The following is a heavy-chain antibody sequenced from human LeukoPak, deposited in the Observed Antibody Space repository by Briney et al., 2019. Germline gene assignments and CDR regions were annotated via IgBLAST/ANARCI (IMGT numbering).Heavy chain of an antibody. CDR3: AKRVPYTSSSVYFDY. D-gene: IGHD6-6*01. Sequence: GGSLRLSCAASGFTFSSYGMSWVRQAPGKGLEWVSSISGDGRSTYYADSVKCRFTISKDNSKNTMYLQMNNLRAEDTAIYYCAKRVPYTSSSVYFDYGGEGTLVTVSS. V-gene: IGHV3-23*01. CDR1: GFTFSSYG. CDR2: ISGDGRST. J-gene: IGHJ4*02.